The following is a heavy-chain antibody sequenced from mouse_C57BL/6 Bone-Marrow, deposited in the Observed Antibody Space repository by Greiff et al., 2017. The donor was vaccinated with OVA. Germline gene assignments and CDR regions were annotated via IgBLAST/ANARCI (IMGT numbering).Heavy chain of an antibody. D-gene: IGHD1-1*01. CDR1: GYTFTDYY. CDR2: IYPGSGNT. V-gene: IGHV1-76*01. Sequence: QVQLQQSGAELVRPGASVKLSCKASGYTFTDYYINWVKQRPGQGLEWIARIYPGSGNTYYNEKVKGKATLTAEKSSSTAYMQLSSLTSDDSAVYFCASSSSYRDYYAMDYWGQGTSVTVSS. CDR3: ASSSSYRDYYAMDY. J-gene: IGHJ4*01.